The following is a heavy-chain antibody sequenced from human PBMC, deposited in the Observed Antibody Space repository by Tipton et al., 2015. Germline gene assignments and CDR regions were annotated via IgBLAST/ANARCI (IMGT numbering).Heavy chain of an antibody. CDR1: GGSISRYY. CDR3: ARDLEHGMDV. J-gene: IGHJ6*02. V-gene: IGHV4-59*01. D-gene: IGHD5-24*01. Sequence: TLSLTCTVSGGSISRYYWSWIRQPPGKGLEWIGYIYYSGSANYNPSLKSRVTISIDTSKNQFSLRLSSVTAADTAVYYCARDLEHGMDVWGQGTTVTVSS. CDR2: IYYSGSA.